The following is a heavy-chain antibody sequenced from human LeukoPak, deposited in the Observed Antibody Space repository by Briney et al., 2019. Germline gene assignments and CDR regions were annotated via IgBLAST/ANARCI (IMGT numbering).Heavy chain of an antibody. CDR3: AKSAIYYDSSGFYGNDC. J-gene: IGHJ4*02. CDR1: GFTFGSYA. D-gene: IGHD3-22*01. CDR2: ISGSGGSA. Sequence: GGSLRLSCAASGFTFGSYAMSWVRQTPGKGLEWVSAISGSGGSAYYADSVKGRFTISRDNAKNTVYLQINSLRAEDTAVYYCAKSAIYYDSSGFYGNDCWGQGTLVTVSS. V-gene: IGHV3-23*01.